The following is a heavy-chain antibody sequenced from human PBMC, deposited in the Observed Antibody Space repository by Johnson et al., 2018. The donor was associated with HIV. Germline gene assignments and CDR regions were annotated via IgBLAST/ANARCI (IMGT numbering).Heavy chain of an antibody. J-gene: IGHJ3*02. CDR1: GFTFSDYA. V-gene: IGHV3-23*04. Sequence: VQLVESGGGLVQPGGSLRISCAASGFTFSDYAMTWVRQAPGKGLEWLSIIDSTGDTFYADSVKGRFTISRDNSKDTVFLQMKSLRAEDTALYFCTRSGGGSTTFLDAFDIWGQGTMVTVSS. CDR2: IIDSTGDT. CDR3: TRSGGGSTTFLDAFDI. D-gene: IGHD2-15*01.